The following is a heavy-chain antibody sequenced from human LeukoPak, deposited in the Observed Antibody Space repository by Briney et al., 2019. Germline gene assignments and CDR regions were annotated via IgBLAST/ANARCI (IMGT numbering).Heavy chain of an antibody. CDR3: ARAGGDYGIYYYYGMDV. Sequence: GGSLRLSCAASGFTFSSYSMNWVRQAPGKGLEWVSSISSSSSYIYYADSVKGRFTISRDNAKNSLYLQMNSLRAEDTAVYYCARAGGDYGIYYYYGMDVWGQGTTVTVSS. CDR1: GFTFSSYS. J-gene: IGHJ6*02. CDR2: ISSSSSYI. D-gene: IGHD4-17*01. V-gene: IGHV3-21*04.